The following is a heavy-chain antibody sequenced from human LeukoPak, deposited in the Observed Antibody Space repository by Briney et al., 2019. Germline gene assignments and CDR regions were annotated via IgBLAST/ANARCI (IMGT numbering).Heavy chain of an antibody. CDR1: GYTFTSYG. CDR2: ISAYNGNT. D-gene: IGHD6-19*01. J-gene: IGHJ3*02. Sequence: GASVKVSCKASGYTFTSYGISWVRQAPGQGLEWMGWISAYNGNTNYAQKLQGRVTMATDTSTSTAYMELRSLRSDDTAVYYCARVMYSSGWYDGAFDIWGQGTMVTVSS. V-gene: IGHV1-18*01. CDR3: ARVMYSSGWYDGAFDI.